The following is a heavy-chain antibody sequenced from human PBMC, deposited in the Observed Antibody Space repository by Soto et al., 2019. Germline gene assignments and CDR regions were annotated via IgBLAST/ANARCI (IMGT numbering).Heavy chain of an antibody. D-gene: IGHD6-19*01. Sequence: QITLKESGPTLVKPTQTLTLTCTFSGFSLSTSGVGVGWIRQPPGKALEWLALIYWDDDKRYSPSLKSRLTITKDTSKNQVVLTMTNMAPVDTATYYCAHRGIAVAGVPGYFQHWGQGTLVTVSS. CDR2: IYWDDDK. CDR3: AHRGIAVAGVPGYFQH. CDR1: GFSLSTSGVG. J-gene: IGHJ1*01. V-gene: IGHV2-5*02.